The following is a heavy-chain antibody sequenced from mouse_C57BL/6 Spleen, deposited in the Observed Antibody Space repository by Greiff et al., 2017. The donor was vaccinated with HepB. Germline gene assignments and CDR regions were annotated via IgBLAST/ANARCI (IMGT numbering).Heavy chain of an antibody. J-gene: IGHJ2*01. V-gene: IGHV1-50*01. CDR3: ARSGWVDY. Sequence: QVQLQQPGAELVKPGASVKLSCKASGYTFTSYWMQWVKQRPGQGLEWIGEIDPSDSYTNYNQKFKGKATLTVDTSSSTAYMQLSSLTSEDSAVYYCARSGWVDYWGQCTTLTVSS. CDR2: IDPSDSYT. D-gene: IGHD1-1*02. CDR1: GYTFTSYW.